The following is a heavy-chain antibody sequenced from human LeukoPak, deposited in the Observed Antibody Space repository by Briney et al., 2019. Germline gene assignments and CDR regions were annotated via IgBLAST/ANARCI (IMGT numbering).Heavy chain of an antibody. CDR1: GFTFSSYW. J-gene: IGHJ4*02. D-gene: IGHD1-26*01. CDR2: ISYDGDTE. CDR3: AKTQLVGSYHPPGY. Sequence: PGGSLRLSCAASGFTFSSYWMHWVRQAPGKGLEWVALISYDGDTEYYADSVKGRFTISRDNSKNTLYLQMNDLRPEDTAVYYCAKTQLVGSYHPPGYCGQGTLVTVSS. V-gene: IGHV3-30*18.